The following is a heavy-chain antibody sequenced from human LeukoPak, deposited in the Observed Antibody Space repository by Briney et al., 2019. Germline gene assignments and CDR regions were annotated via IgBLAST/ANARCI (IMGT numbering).Heavy chain of an antibody. CDR1: GFTFGNHW. D-gene: IGHD6-19*01. J-gene: IGHJ4*02. CDR3: ARDIAVSGNYFDY. V-gene: IGHV3-74*01. CDR2: INSDMSST. Sequence: PGGSLRLSCAASGFTFGNHWMHWVRQAPGKGLVWVSRINSDMSSTNYADSVKGRFTISRDNAKNTLYLQMNSLRAEDTAVYYCARDIAVSGNYFDYWGQGTLVTVSS.